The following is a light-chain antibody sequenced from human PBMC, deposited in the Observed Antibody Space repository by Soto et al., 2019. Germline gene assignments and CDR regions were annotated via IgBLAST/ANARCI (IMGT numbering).Light chain of an antibody. J-gene: IGKJ1*01. Sequence: DIQMTQSPSTLSASVGDRVTITCRASQSISSWLAWYQQKPGKAPNLLIYKASSLKSGVPSRFSGSGSGTEFTLTISSLQPDDFATFYCQQYNHYPWTFGQGTKVEIK. CDR1: QSISSW. CDR3: QQYNHYPWT. V-gene: IGKV1-5*03. CDR2: KAS.